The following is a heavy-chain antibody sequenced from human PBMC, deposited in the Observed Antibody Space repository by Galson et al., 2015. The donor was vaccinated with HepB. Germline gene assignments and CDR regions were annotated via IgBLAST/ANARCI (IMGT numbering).Heavy chain of an antibody. CDR2: IIPILGIA. V-gene: IGHV1-69*10. CDR1: GGTFSSYA. Sequence: SVKVSCKASGGTFSSYAISWVRQAPGQGLEWMGGIIPILGIANYAQKFQGRVTITADKSTSTAYMELSSLRSEDTAVYYCARSHGPILGPMVGLPTWAAFDIWGQGTMVTVSS. J-gene: IGHJ3*02. CDR3: ARSHGPILGPMVGLPTWAAFDI. D-gene: IGHD3-10*02.